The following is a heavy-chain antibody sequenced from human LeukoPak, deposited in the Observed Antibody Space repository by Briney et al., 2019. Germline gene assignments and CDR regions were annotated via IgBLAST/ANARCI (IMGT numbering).Heavy chain of an antibody. V-gene: IGHV3-30*18. D-gene: IGHD2-2*01. Sequence: PGGSLRLSCAASGFTFSSYGMHWVRQAPGKGLEWVAVISYDGSNNYYADSVKGRFTISRDNSKNTLYLQMNSLRVEDTAVYYCAKEGGYCSSTSCYDYWGQGTLVTVSS. CDR3: AKEGGYCSSTSCYDY. J-gene: IGHJ4*02. CDR1: GFTFSSYG. CDR2: ISYDGSNN.